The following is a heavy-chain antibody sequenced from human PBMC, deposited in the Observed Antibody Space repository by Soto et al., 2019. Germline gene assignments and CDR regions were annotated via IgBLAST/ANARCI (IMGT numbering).Heavy chain of an antibody. CDR2: MNPNSGNT. Sequence: ASVKVSFKASGYTFTSYDINWVRQATGQGLEWMGWMNPNSGNTGYAQKFQGRVTMTRNTSISTAYMELSSLRSEDTAVYYCATDQAGYSYGYWNGMDVWGQGTTVTVSS. J-gene: IGHJ6*02. D-gene: IGHD5-18*01. V-gene: IGHV1-8*01. CDR3: ATDQAGYSYGYWNGMDV. CDR1: GYTFTSYD.